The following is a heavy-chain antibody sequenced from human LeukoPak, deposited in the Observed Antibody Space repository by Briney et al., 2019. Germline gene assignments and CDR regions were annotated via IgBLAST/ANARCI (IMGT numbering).Heavy chain of an antibody. CDR2: IIGRGVDT. CDR3: AKAPLSGCSGARCYYLDT. J-gene: IGHJ5*02. V-gene: IGHV3-23*01. Sequence: GGSLRLSCAASEFTFSSYSMNWVRQAPGKRLEWVSSIIGRGVDTYHADSVQGRFTISRDNSKNTLYLQMNSLRVEDTAVYYCAKAPLSGCSGARCYYLDTWGQGALITVSS. D-gene: IGHD2-15*01. CDR1: EFTFSSYS.